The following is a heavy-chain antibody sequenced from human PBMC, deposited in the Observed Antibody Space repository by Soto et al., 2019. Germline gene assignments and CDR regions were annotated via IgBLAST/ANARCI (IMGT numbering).Heavy chain of an antibody. CDR3: LLDAAYSSGWPLYF. Sequence: GGSLRLSCAASGFAFSTFWMHWVRQTPGKGLVWVSRIKSDGSYISHADSVKGRFTISRDNAKNKLYLQMNGLRAEDTAIYYCLLDAAYSSGWPLYFWGQGTLVPGSS. V-gene: IGHV3-74*01. D-gene: IGHD6-19*01. CDR1: GFAFSTFW. CDR2: IKSDGSYI. J-gene: IGHJ4*02.